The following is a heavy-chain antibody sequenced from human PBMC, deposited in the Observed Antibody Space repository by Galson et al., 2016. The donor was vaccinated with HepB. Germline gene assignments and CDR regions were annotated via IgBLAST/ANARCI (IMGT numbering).Heavy chain of an antibody. CDR3: AHRRCYSSGCHRFDY. Sequence: PALVKPTQTLTLTCTFSGFPLSTSGAGVGWIRRPPGKALEWLALIYWDDDKRYSPSLRSRLTITKGTSKNQVVLTMTNMDPVDTATYYCAHRRCYSSGCHRFDYWGQGTLVTVSS. CDR1: GFPLSTSGAG. D-gene: IGHD6-19*01. V-gene: IGHV2-5*02. J-gene: IGHJ4*02. CDR2: IYWDDDK.